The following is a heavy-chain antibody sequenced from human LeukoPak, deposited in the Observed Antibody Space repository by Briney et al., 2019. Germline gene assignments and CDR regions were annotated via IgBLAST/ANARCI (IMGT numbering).Heavy chain of an antibody. D-gene: IGHD3-10*01. CDR3: ARSSRGIIGLLDF. CDR2: INTNTGDP. Sequence: AASVKVSCKTSGYTFSDHTINWVRQAPGQGLEWMGWINTNTGDPAYARDFRGRFVLSVDTSVNTAYLEISGLKTEDTAVYYCARSSRGIIGLLDFWGQGALVAVSS. V-gene: IGHV7-4-1*01. J-gene: IGHJ4*02. CDR1: GYTFSDHT.